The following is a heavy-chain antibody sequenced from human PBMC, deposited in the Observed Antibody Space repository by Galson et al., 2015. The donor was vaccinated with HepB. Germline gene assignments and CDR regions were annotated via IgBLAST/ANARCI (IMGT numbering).Heavy chain of an antibody. CDR1: EFTFSAFG. Sequence: SLRLSCAASEFTFSAFGMHWVRQAPGKGLEWVAVIWFDGSNKNYADSVKGRFTISRDNSNDTLYLQMNSLTAEDTAVYYCARNGYCSTTTCNINYYYYGMDVWGQGTTVTVSS. V-gene: IGHV3-33*01. D-gene: IGHD2-2*03. CDR2: IWFDGSNK. CDR3: ARNGYCSTTTCNINYYYYGMDV. J-gene: IGHJ6*02.